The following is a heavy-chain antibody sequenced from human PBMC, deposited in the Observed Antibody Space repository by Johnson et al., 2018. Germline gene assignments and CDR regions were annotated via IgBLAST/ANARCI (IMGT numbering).Heavy chain of an antibody. D-gene: IGHD3-22*01. J-gene: IGHJ6*02. Sequence: VQLVESGAEVKKPGASVKVSCKASGYPFTSYYMHWVRQAPGQGLEWMGIINPSRGSTSYAQNFQGRVTMTRETSTSTVYMELSSLRSEDTAVYYCARGVVVTLYYYYGMDVWGQGTTVTVSS. CDR3: ARGVVVTLYYYYGMDV. V-gene: IGHV1-46*01. CDR1: GYPFTSYY. CDR2: INPSRGST.